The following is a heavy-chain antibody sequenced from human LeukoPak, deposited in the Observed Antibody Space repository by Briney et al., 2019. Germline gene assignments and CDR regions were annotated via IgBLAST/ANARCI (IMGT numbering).Heavy chain of an antibody. V-gene: IGHV3-66*01. Sequence: PGGSLRLSCAASGFTVSSNYMSWVRQAPGKGLEWISVIYSGGSTYYADSVKGRFTISRDNSKNTLYLQMNSLRAEDTAVYYCARAPASGDYFDYWGQGTLVTVSS. CDR1: GFTVSSNY. J-gene: IGHJ4*02. CDR3: ARAPASGDYFDY. D-gene: IGHD4-17*01. CDR2: IYSGGST.